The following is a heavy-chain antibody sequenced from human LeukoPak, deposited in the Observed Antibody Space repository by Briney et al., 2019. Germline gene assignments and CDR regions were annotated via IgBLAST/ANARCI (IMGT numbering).Heavy chain of an antibody. CDR2: IWYDGSNK. CDR3: AREIGYYYGSGSYPVYYYYGMDV. D-gene: IGHD3-10*01. J-gene: IGHJ6*02. V-gene: IGHV3-33*01. CDR1: GFTFSRYG. Sequence: PGGSLRLSCAASGFTFSRYGMHWVRQAPGKGLEWVAVIWYDGSNKYYADSVKGRFTISRDNSKNTLYLQMNSLRAEDTAVYYCAREIGYYYGSGSYPVYYYYGMDVWGQGTTVTV.